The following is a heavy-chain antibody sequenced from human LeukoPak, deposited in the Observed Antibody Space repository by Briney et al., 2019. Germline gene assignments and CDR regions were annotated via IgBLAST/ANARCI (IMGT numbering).Heavy chain of an antibody. CDR2: IYPGDSDT. CDR3: ARRVAGYYYDSSGYYLP. CDR1: GYRFTSYW. D-gene: IGHD3-22*01. Sequence: GESLKISCKGSGYRFTSYWIGWVRQMPGKGLEWMGIIYPGDSDTRYSPSFQGQVTISADKSISTAYLQWSSLKASDTAMYYCARRVAGYYYDSSGYYLPWGQGTLVTVSS. V-gene: IGHV5-51*01. J-gene: IGHJ5*02.